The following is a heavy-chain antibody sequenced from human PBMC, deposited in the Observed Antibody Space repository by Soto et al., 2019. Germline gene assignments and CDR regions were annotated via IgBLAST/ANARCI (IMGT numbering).Heavy chain of an antibody. V-gene: IGHV1-46*03. J-gene: IGHJ6*02. Sequence: ASVKVCCKASGDNFPNSSLHWVRQAPGQGLEWMAIINPSGASTSDAQKFQGRVTMTRDTSTSTVYMELSSFRSEDTAVYYCARGITLSRGAMDVWG. CDR1: GDNFPNSS. CDR3: ARGITLSRGAMDV. D-gene: IGHD3-10*01. CDR2: INPSGAST.